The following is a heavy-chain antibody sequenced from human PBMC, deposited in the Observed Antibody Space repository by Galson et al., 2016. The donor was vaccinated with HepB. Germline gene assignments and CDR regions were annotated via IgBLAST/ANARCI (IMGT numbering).Heavy chain of an antibody. V-gene: IGHV5-51*01. CDR2: IYPGDSDT. J-gene: IGHJ6*02. CDR1: GYSFTNYW. Sequence: QSGAEVKKSGESLKISCTGFGYSFTNYWIGWVRQMPGKGLEWMGIIYPGDSDTTYSPPFQGQVTISADKSITTAYLQWSSLKSSDTAMYYCARQGKDTTGWMEGGLDVWGQGTTVTVSS. D-gene: IGHD2/OR15-2a*01. CDR3: ARQGKDTTGWMEGGLDV.